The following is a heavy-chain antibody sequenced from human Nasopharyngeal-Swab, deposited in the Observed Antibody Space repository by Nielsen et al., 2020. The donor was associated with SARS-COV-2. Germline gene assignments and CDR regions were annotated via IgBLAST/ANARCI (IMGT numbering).Heavy chain of an antibody. J-gene: IGHJ4*02. Sequence: GGSLRLSCAASGLTFSNYAMSWVRQDPGKGLEWITSIIASGDSTYYAASVKGRFTISRDNSKSTLYLQMNSLRAEDTAVYYCAKFRRVTTDYFDFWGQGTLVTVSS. CDR3: AKFRRVTTDYFDF. D-gene: IGHD4-17*01. CDR2: IIASGDST. V-gene: IGHV3-23*01. CDR1: GLTFSNYA.